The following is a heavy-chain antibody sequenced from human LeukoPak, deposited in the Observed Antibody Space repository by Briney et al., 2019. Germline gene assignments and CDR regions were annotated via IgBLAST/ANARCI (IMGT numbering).Heavy chain of an antibody. V-gene: IGHV3-21*01. CDR1: GFTFSSYS. J-gene: IGHJ5*02. D-gene: IGHD2-2*01. CDR3: ARDIVVVPAAKGVWFDL. Sequence: GGSLRLSCAASGFTFSSYSMNWVRQAPGKGLEWVSSISSSSSYIYYADSVKGRFTISRDNAKNSLYLQMNSLRAEDTAVYYCARDIVVVPAAKGVWFDLWGRGALVIVSS. CDR2: ISSSSSYI.